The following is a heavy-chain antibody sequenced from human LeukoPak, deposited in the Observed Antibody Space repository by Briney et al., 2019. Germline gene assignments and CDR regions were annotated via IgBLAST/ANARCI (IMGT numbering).Heavy chain of an antibody. J-gene: IGHJ1*01. V-gene: IGHV4-30-4*01. D-gene: IGHD2-21*02. CDR1: GGSISSGDYY. CDR2: IYYSGST. Sequence: SETLSLTCTVSGGSISSGDYYWSWIRQPPGKGLEWIGYIYYSGSTYYNPSLKSRVTISVDTSKNQFSLKLSSVTAADTAVYYCARVRLEAYCGGDCPEYFQHWGQGTLVTVSS. CDR3: ARVRLEAYCGGDCPEYFQH.